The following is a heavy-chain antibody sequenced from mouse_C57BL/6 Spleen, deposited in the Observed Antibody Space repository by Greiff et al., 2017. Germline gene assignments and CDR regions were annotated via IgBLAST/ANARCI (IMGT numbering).Heavy chain of an antibody. CDR3: ARRGTTVENFDV. V-gene: IGHV1-72*01. CDR1: GYTFTSYW. D-gene: IGHD1-1*01. CDR2: IDPNSGGT. Sequence: QVQLQQPGAELVKPGASVKLSCKASGYTFTSYWMHWVKQRPGQGLEWIGRIDPNSGGTKYNEKFKGKATLTVDKPSSTAYMQLSSLTSEDSAVYYCARRGTTVENFDVWGTGTTVTVSS. J-gene: IGHJ1*03.